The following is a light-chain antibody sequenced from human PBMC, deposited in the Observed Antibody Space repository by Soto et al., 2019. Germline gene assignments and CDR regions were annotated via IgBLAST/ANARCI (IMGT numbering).Light chain of an antibody. Sequence: QSVLTQPPSMSGAPGQRVTISCIGSGSNIGADYDVHWYQQLPGTAPKLLIYGNTNRPSGVPDRFSGSKSGTSASLAITGLQAEDEADYYCQSYDSRLGGSWVFGGGTQLTVL. J-gene: IGLJ3*02. CDR2: GNT. CDR3: QSYDSRLGGSWV. CDR1: GSNIGADYD. V-gene: IGLV1-40*01.